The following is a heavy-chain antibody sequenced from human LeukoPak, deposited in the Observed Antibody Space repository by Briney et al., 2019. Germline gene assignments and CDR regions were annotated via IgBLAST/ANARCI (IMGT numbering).Heavy chain of an antibody. CDR2: IYYSGST. CDR1: GGSISSYY. D-gene: IGHD5-18*01. CDR3: ATLTGAAMAFDY. V-gene: IGHV4-59*05. J-gene: IGHJ4*02. Sequence: LETLSLTCTVSGGSISSYYWSWIRQPPGKGLEWIGSIYYSGSTYYNPSLKSRVTISVDTSKNQFSLKLSSVTAADTAVYYCATLTGAAMAFDYWGQGTVVTVSS.